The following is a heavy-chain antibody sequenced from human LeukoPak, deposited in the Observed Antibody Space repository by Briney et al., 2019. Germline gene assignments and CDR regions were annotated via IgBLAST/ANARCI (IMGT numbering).Heavy chain of an antibody. D-gene: IGHD4-17*01. CDR2: INHSGST. J-gene: IGHJ6*03. V-gene: IGHV4-39*07. Sequence: SETLSLTCTVSGDSISTTSYFWAWIRQPPGKGLEWIGEINHSGSTNYNPSLKSRVTISVDTSKNQFSLKLSSVTAADTAVYYCASTVTSHYYYYYMDVWGKGTTVTVSS. CDR1: GDSISTTSYF. CDR3: ASTVTSHYYYYYMDV.